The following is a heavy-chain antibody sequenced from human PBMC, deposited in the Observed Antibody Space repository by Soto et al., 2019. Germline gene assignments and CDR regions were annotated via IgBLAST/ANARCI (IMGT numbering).Heavy chain of an antibody. CDR1: GFTFSSYS. CDR3: ARDTPYSSSWPIYYYGMDV. V-gene: IGHV3-21*04. Sequence: LRHSCAASGFTFSSYSMNWVRQAPGKGLEWVSSISSSSSYIYYADSVKGRFTISRDNAKNSLYLQMNSLRAEDTAVYYCARDTPYSSSWPIYYYGMDVWGQGTTVTVSS. J-gene: IGHJ6*02. CDR2: ISSSSSYI. D-gene: IGHD6-13*01.